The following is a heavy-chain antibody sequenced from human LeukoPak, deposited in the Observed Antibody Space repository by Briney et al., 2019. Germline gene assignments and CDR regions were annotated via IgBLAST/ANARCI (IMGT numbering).Heavy chain of an antibody. CDR2: INHSGST. D-gene: IGHD4-17*01. Sequence: SETLSLTCAVYGGSFSVYYWIWIRQPPGKGLEWIGEINHSGSTNYNPSLKSRVTISVDTSKNQFSLKLSSVTAADTAVYYCARAGLNGDVDYWGQGTLVTVSS. CDR1: GGSFSVYY. J-gene: IGHJ4*02. V-gene: IGHV4-34*01. CDR3: ARAGLNGDVDY.